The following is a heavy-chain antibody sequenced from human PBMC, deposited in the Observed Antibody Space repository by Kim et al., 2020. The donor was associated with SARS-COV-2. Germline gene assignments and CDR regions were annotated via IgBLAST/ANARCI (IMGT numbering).Heavy chain of an antibody. CDR2: IYYSGST. CDR1: GGSISSSSYY. J-gene: IGHJ4*02. CDR3: ARLQTDPRSFDY. Sequence: SETLSLTCTVSGGSISSSSYYWGWIRQPPGKGLEWIGSIYYSGSTYYNPSLKSRVTISVDTSKNQFSLKLSSVTAADTAVYYCARLQTDPRSFDYWGQGTLVTVSS. V-gene: IGHV4-39*01.